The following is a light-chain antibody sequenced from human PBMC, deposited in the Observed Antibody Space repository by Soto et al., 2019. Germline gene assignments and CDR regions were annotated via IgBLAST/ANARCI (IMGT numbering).Light chain of an antibody. CDR2: DDT. CDR1: GLPKQY. CDR3: QVWHIGSYRV. V-gene: IGLV3-21*02. Sequence: SYELTQPPSVSVSPGQTTWITCSGEGLPKQYAHWYQQKPGQAPVLVVYDDTYRPSGIPERFSGSNSGNTATLTISRVEAGDEADYYCQVWHIGSYRVFGGGTKVTVL. J-gene: IGLJ3*02.